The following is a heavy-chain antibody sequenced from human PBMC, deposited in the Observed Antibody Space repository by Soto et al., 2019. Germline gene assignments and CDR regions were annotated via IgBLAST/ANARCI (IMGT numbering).Heavy chain of an antibody. CDR3: ASTLRIRLLGGFDH. J-gene: IGHJ4*02. Sequence: AGTLSLTCAVSGCTLSSYSKNWGRQGPGKGLELVSSISISSSYRNYADSVKSRFTISRDNANNKLFLQMNSLIAEDTAVDYYASTLRIRLLGGFDHWGQGTLVTVYS. CDR1: GCTLSSYS. D-gene: IGHD2-15*01. V-gene: IGHV3-21*01. CDR2: ISISSSYR.